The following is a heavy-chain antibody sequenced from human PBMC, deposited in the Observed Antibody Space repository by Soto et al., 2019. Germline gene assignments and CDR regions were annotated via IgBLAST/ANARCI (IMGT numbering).Heavy chain of an antibody. CDR2: IIPIFGTA. V-gene: IGHV1-69*13. J-gene: IGHJ6*02. D-gene: IGHD3-10*01. CDR3: ARWYYYGSGSYRYYYYGMDV. CDR1: GGTFSSYA. Sequence: SVKVSCKASGGTFSSYAISWVRQAPGQGLEWMGGIIPIFGTANYAQKFQGRVTITADESTSTAYMELSSLRSEDTAVYYCARWYYYGSGSYRYYYYGMDVWGQGTTVTVSS.